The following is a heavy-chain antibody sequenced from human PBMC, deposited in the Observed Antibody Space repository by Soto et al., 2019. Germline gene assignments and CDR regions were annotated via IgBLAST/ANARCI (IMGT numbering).Heavy chain of an antibody. Sequence: PGGSLRLSCAASGFIFSSYGMAWVRQATGKGLEWVSGISGSGDTTSYADSVRGRYTISRDNSKNTLYLQMNSLRAEDTAVYYCAKDQEAAGTQGLDAFDIWGQGTMVTVSS. V-gene: IGHV3-23*01. CDR3: AKDQEAAGTQGLDAFDI. CDR1: GFIFSSYG. CDR2: ISGSGDTT. J-gene: IGHJ3*02. D-gene: IGHD6-13*01.